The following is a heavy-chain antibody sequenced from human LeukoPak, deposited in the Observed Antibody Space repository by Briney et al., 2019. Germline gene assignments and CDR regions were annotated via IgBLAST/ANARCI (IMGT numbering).Heavy chain of an antibody. V-gene: IGHV1-69*13. J-gene: IGHJ4*02. D-gene: IGHD3-10*01. CDR1: GGTFSSYA. CDR3: ARRYGSGSSGTFDY. Sequence: SVKVSCKASGGTFSSYAITWVRQAPGQGLEWMGGIIPIFGTANYAQKFQGRVTITADESTSTAYMELSSLTSEDTAVYYCARRYGSGSSGTFDYWGQGTLVTVSS. CDR2: IIPIFGTA.